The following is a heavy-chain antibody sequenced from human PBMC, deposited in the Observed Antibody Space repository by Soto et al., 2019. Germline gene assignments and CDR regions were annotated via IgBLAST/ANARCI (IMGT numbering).Heavy chain of an antibody. CDR3: ARLQARVREPPATFDI. V-gene: IGHV5-51*01. CDR1: GYSFTSYW. J-gene: IGHJ3*02. D-gene: IGHD1-26*01. CDR2: VYPGVSDT. Sequence: PGESLKISCKGFGYSFTSYWIGWVRQMPGKGLEWMGIVYPGVSDTRYSPSFQGQVTISADKSINTAYLQWSSLKASDTAMYYCARLQARVREPPATFDIWGQGTMVT.